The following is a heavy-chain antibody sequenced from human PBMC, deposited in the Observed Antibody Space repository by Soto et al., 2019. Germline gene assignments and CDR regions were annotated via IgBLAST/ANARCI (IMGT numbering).Heavy chain of an antibody. CDR2: INHSGST. V-gene: IGHV4-34*01. CDR1: GGSFSGYY. CDR3: AREAAETVGDGYWCDP. Sequence: SEPLSLTCAVYGGSFSGYYWSWIRQPPGKGLEWIGEINHSGSTNYNPSLKSRVTISVDTSKNQFSLKLSSVTAADTAVYYCAREAAETVGDGYWCDPWGQGTLVTVSS. D-gene: IGHD6-13*01. J-gene: IGHJ5*02.